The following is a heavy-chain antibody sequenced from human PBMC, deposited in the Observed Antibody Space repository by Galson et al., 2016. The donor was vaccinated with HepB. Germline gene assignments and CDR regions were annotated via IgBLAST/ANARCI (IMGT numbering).Heavy chain of an antibody. V-gene: IGHV1-18*04. J-gene: IGHJ4*02. Sequence: SVKVSCKASGYKFNSYGMNWVRQAPGQGLEWMGWISAYNGNKDSAQKFRDRLTMTTDTSTTTAYMELSSLRPDDTAVYYCASDSETGTSFAYWGQGTPVTVSS. CDR3: ASDSETGTSFAY. CDR2: ISAYNGNK. CDR1: GYKFNSYG. D-gene: IGHD1-1*01.